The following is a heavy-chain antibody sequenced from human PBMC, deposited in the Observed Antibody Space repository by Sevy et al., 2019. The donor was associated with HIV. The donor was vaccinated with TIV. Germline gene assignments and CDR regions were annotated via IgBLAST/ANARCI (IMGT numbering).Heavy chain of an antibody. CDR1: GFTFSSYA. CDR3: AGGELVTVDY. V-gene: IGHV3-30*04. D-gene: IGHD1-1*01. Sequence: WGSLRLSCAASGFTFSSYAMHWVRQAPGKGLEWVAVISYDGSNKYYTDSVKGRFTISRDNSKNTLYLQMNSLRAEDTAVYYCAGGELVTVDYWGQGTLVTVSS. J-gene: IGHJ4*02. CDR2: ISYDGSNK.